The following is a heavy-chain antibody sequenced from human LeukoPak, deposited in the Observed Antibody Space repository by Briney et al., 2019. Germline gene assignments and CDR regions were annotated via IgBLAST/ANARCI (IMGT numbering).Heavy chain of an antibody. V-gene: IGHV1-69*04. CDR3: AREIEGLYYYDSSGYYYAY. D-gene: IGHD3-22*01. J-gene: IGHJ4*02. CDR1: GYTFTSYG. Sequence: GASVKVSCKASGYTFTSYGISWVRQAPGQGLEWMGRIIPILGIANYAQKFQGRVTITADKSTSTAYMELSSLRSEDTAVYYCAREIEGLYYYDSSGYYYAYWGQGTLVTVSS. CDR2: IIPILGIA.